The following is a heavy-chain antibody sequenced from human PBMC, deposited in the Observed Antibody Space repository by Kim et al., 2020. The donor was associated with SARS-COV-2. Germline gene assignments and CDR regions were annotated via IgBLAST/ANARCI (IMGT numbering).Heavy chain of an antibody. V-gene: IGHV3-74*01. Sequence: GGSLRLSCEASGFTFSNYLMHWVRQAPGKGLVWVAHIKSDDSSTNYADSVKGRFTISRDNAKKTLYLQMNSLRVEDTAVYYCARDRARAKDYWGQGTLVTVSS. J-gene: IGHJ4*02. CDR1: GFTFSNYL. CDR2: IKSDDSST. CDR3: ARDRARAKDY.